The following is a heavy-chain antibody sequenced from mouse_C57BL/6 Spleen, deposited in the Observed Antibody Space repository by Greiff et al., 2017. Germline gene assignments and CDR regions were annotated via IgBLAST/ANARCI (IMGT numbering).Heavy chain of an antibody. J-gene: IGHJ4*01. CDR2: IDPNSGGT. V-gene: IGHV1-72*01. CDR3: ESSVSYYSNYFYAMDY. CDR1: GYTFTSYW. Sequence: QVQLQQPGAELVKPGASVKLSCKASGYTFTSYWMHWVKQRPGRGLEWIGRIDPNSGGTKYNEKFKSKATLTVDKPSSTAYMQLSSLTSEDSAVYYCESSVSYYSNYFYAMDYWGQGTSVTVSS. D-gene: IGHD2-5*01.